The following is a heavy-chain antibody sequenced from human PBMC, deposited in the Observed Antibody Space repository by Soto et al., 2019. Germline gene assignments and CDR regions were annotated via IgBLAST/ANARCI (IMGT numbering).Heavy chain of an antibody. CDR1: GYTFTSYG. CDR2: ISAYNGNT. Sequence: EASVKVSCKASGYTFTSYGISWVRQAPGQGLEWMGWISAYNGNTNYAQKLQGRVTMTTDTSTSTAYMELRSLRSDDTAVYYCARDYCSGGSCYFRWFDPWGQGTLVTVSS. J-gene: IGHJ5*02. D-gene: IGHD2-15*01. CDR3: ARDYCSGGSCYFRWFDP. V-gene: IGHV1-18*01.